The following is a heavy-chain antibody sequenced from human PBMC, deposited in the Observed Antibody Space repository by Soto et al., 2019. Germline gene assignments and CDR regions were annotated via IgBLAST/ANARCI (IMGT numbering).Heavy chain of an antibody. CDR1: GYTFNSNA. D-gene: IGHD2-21*02. CDR2: INAGNGNT. J-gene: IGHJ3*02. CDR3: ARDLPCGGDCYPDAFDI. Sequence: ASVKVSCKASGYTFNSNALHWVRQAPGQRLEWMGWINAGNGNTKYSQKFQGRVTITRDTSASTAYMELSSLRSEDTAVYYCARDLPCGGDCYPDAFDIWGQGTMVTVSS. V-gene: IGHV1-3*01.